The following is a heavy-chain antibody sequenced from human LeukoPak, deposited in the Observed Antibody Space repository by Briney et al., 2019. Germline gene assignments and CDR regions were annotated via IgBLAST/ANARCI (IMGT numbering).Heavy chain of an antibody. D-gene: IGHD3-22*01. Sequence: PGGSLRFSGAASAFTFCSYWMSWLRQAPGKGLEWVANIKQDGSEKSYVDSVKGRFTITRDNAKNSLYLQMNSLRAEDTAVYYCARLFDYYDSSGYYTPRANFDYWGQGTLVTASS. CDR2: IKQDGSEK. CDR1: AFTFCSYW. V-gene: IGHV3-7*01. CDR3: ARLFDYYDSSGYYTPRANFDY. J-gene: IGHJ4*02.